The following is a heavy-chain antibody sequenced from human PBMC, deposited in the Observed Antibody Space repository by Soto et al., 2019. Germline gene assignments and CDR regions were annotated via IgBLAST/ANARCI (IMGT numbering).Heavy chain of an antibody. Sequence: PGGSLRLSCAASGFTFSSYGMHWVRQAPGKGLEWVAVISYDGSNKYYADSVKGRFTISRDNSKNTLYLQMNSLRAEDTAVYYCANAWIQLCPQIYWGQGTLVTVSS. CDR3: ANAWIQLCPQIY. V-gene: IGHV3-30*18. J-gene: IGHJ4*02. D-gene: IGHD5-18*01. CDR1: GFTFSSYG. CDR2: ISYDGSNK.